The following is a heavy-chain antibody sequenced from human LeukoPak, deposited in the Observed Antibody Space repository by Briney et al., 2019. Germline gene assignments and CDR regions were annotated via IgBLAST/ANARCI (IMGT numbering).Heavy chain of an antibody. Sequence: ASVTVTRQASGYTFTNYGINWVRPAPGQGLEWMAWISANNGETRYAQKFQGRVSMTRDASITTAYMEVSSLRSDDTAVYYCARVRYCSSTNCNVSAFYMWGQERILIVSS. CDR3: ARVRYCSSTNCNVSAFYM. CDR1: GYTFTNYG. J-gene: IGHJ3*02. CDR2: ISANNGET. D-gene: IGHD2-2*01. V-gene: IGHV1-18*04.